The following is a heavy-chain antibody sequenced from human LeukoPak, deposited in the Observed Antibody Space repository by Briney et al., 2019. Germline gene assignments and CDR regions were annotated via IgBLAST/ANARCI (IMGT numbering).Heavy chain of an antibody. CDR3: ARDAGYGRKDAFDI. CDR2: ISSSSSYI. CDR1: GFTFSSYS. Sequence: GGSLRLSCAASGFTFSSYSMNWVRQAPGKGLEWVSSISSSSSYIYYADSVKGRFTISRDNAKNSLYLQMNSLRAEDTAVYYCARDAGYGRKDAFDIWGQGTMVTVSS. J-gene: IGHJ3*02. V-gene: IGHV3-21*01. D-gene: IGHD2-15*01.